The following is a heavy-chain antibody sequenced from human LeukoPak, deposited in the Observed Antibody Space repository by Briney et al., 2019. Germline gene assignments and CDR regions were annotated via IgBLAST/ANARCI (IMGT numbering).Heavy chain of an antibody. V-gene: IGHV3-21*05. CDR2: ISGSSSYT. Sequence: GGSLRLPCVGSGFTFRTYNLNWVRQAPGKGLEWVSDISGSSSYTDYADSVKGRFTISKDNANSSVFLHMDSLRAEDTAVYYCARGHNSGYYLKYWGQGTLVTVSS. CDR3: ARGHNSGYYLKY. CDR1: GFTFRTYN. J-gene: IGHJ4*02. D-gene: IGHD3-22*01.